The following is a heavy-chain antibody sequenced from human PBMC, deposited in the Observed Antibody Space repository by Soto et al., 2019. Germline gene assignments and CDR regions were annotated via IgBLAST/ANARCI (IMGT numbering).Heavy chain of an antibody. CDR2: ITSDSSHI. J-gene: IGHJ4*02. D-gene: IGHD3-10*01. V-gene: IGHV3-21*01. Sequence: GGSLRLSSAAAGVKFNAYSMNWVRQAPGKGLEWLASITSDSSHIDYADSVRGRFAVSRDNARKSLYLQMDSLGVEDTGVYYCATPYYYFDSWGQGTPVTVSS. CDR3: ATPYYYFDS. CDR1: GVKFNAYS.